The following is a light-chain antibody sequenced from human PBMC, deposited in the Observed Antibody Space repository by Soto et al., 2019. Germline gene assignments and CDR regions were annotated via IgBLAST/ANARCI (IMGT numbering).Light chain of an antibody. J-gene: IGLJ1*01. CDR1: SSDVGSYKF. CDR3: RSYAGGSNV. Sequence: QSVLTQPASVSGSPGQSITISCTGTSSDVGSYKFVSWYQQYPGKAPKLMIYEGSKRPSGVSDRFSGSKSGNTASLTISGLQAEDEADYFCRSYAGGSNVFGAGTKVTVL. CDR2: EGS. V-gene: IGLV2-23*03.